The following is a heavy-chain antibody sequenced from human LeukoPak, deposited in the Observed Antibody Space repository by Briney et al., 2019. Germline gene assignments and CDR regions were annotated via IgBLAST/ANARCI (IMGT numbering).Heavy chain of an antibody. CDR3: ARVTGYYYESTGYYHHAFDI. D-gene: IGHD3-22*01. CDR1: GYTFTGYY. Sequence: AASVKVSFKASGYTFTGYYMHWVRQAPGQGREWMGWINPNSGGTNYAQKFQGRVTMTRDTSIHTAYMELSRLRSDDTAVYYCARVTGYYYESTGYYHHAFDIWGQGTMVTVSS. CDR2: INPNSGGT. V-gene: IGHV1-2*02. J-gene: IGHJ3*02.